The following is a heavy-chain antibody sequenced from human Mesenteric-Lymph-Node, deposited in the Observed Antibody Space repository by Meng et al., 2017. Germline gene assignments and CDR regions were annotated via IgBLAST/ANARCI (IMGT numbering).Heavy chain of an antibody. V-gene: IGHV3-11*01. D-gene: IGHD7-27*01. CDR1: GFTFSDQY. J-gene: IGHJ4*02. Sequence: GGSLRLSCVASGFTFSDQYMTWIRQAPGKGLEWVSFISNSGSTTDNADSVKGRFTISRDNAKNALYLQMDSLKVEDTAMYCCGKGHWGLDYWGQGTLVTVSS. CDR3: GKGHWGLDY. CDR2: ISNSGSTT.